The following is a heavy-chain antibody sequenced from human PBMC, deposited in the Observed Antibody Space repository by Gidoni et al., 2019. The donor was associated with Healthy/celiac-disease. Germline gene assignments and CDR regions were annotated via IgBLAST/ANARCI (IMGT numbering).Heavy chain of an antibody. J-gene: IGHJ6*02. D-gene: IGHD6-13*01. CDR2: ISYDGSNK. Sequence: FSSYGMHWVRQAPGKGLEWVAVISYDGSNKYYADSVKGRFTISRDNSKNTLYLQMNSLRAEDTAVYYCAEESQQLVLGYYYYGMDVWGQGTTVTVSS. CDR3: AEESQQLVLGYYYYGMDV. V-gene: IGHV3-30*18. CDR1: FSSYG.